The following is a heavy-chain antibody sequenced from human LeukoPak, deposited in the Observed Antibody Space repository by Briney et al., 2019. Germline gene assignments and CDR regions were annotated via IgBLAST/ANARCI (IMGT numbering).Heavy chain of an antibody. D-gene: IGHD4-23*01. V-gene: IGHV3-30*18. CDR1: GFTFSSYG. CDR2: ISYDGSNK. CDR3: AKDQGFDGGNSGYCFDY. Sequence: GGSLRLSCAASGFTFSSYGMHWVRQAPGKGLEWVAVISYDGSNKYYADSVKGRFTISRDNSKNTLYLQMNSLRAEDTAVYYCAKDQGFDGGNSGYCFDYWGQGTLVTVSS. J-gene: IGHJ4*02.